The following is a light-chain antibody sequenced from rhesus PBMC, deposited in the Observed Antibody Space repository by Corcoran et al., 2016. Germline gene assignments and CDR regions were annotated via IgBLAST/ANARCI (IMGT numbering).Light chain of an antibody. Sequence: QVILTQSPATLSLSPGERATLSCRASQSVSSYLALYQQKPGQAPRLLIYGASSRATGVPDRFSGSGSGTDVTLTISSLEPEYVGVYHCYQHSSGLTFGGGTKVEFK. CDR3: YQHSSGLT. V-gene: IGKV3-10*01. CDR2: GAS. J-gene: IGKJ4*01. CDR1: QSVSSY.